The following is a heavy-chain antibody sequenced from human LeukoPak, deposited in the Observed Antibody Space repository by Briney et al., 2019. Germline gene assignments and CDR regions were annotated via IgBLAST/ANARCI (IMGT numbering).Heavy chain of an antibody. CDR2: INSDGSST. D-gene: IGHD6-19*01. Sequence: TGGSLRLSCAASGFTFSSYWMHWVRQAPGKGLVWVSRINSDGSSTSYADSVKGRFTISRDNAKNTLYLQMNSLRAEDTAVYYCARYNIAVAGFDYWGQGTLVTVSS. CDR3: ARYNIAVAGFDY. J-gene: IGHJ4*02. CDR1: GFTFSSYW. V-gene: IGHV3-74*01.